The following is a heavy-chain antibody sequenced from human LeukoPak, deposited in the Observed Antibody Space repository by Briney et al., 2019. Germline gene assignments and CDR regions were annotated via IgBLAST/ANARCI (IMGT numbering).Heavy chain of an antibody. CDR3: AKATAARLDYTMDV. CDR1: GFTFSSYA. CDR2: ISGSGGST. D-gene: IGHD6-6*01. Sequence: PGGSLRLSCAASGFTFSSYAMSWVRQAPGKGLEWVSAISGSGGSTYYADSVKGRFTISRDNAKNSLYLQMNSLRAEDTALYYCAKATAARLDYTMDVWGQGTTVTVSS. J-gene: IGHJ6*02. V-gene: IGHV3-23*01.